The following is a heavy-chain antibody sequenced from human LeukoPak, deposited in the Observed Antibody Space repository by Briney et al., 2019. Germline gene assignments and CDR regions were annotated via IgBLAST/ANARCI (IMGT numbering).Heavy chain of an antibody. CDR3: ASYRNGAFDI. V-gene: IGHV1-18*01. CDR1: GFTFTTYA. CDR2: ISAYNGDT. Sequence: GASVKVSGKTSGFTFTTYAISWVRQAPRLGLECMGWISAYNGDTNYAQNVQDRVTMTTDTSTSTAYLELRNLRSDDTAVYFCASYRNGAFDIWGQGTTITVSS. D-gene: IGHD1-14*01. J-gene: IGHJ3*02.